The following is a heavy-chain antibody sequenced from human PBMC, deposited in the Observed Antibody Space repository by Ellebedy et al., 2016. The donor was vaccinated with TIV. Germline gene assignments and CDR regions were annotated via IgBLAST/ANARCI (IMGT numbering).Heavy chain of an antibody. CDR1: GFTFSTYW. V-gene: IGHV3-7*01. J-gene: IGHJ4*02. CDR2: IQPDGSE. CDR3: ARDHHVGG. D-gene: IGHD1-14*01. Sequence: GESLKISXAASGFTFSTYWMGWVRQAPGKGLEWVAHIQPDGSENYADSVKGRFTISRDNAKNALYLQMNSLRPEDTAVYYCARDHHVGGWGQGTLVTVSS.